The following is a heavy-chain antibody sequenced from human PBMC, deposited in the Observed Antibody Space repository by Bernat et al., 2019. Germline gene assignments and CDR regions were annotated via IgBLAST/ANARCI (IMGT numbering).Heavy chain of an antibody. CDR2: IYSGGST. Sequence: EVQLVETGGGLIQPGGSLRLSCAASGFTVSSNYMSWVRQAPGKGLEWVSVIYSGGSTYYADSVKGRFTISRDNSKNTLYLQMNSLRAEDTAVYYCARGIAAGNDAFDIWGHGTMVTVSS. V-gene: IGHV3-53*02. D-gene: IGHD6-13*01. J-gene: IGHJ3*02. CDR3: ARGIAAGNDAFDI. CDR1: GFTVSSNY.